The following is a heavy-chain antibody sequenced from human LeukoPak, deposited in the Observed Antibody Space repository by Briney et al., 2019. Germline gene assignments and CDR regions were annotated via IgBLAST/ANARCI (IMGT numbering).Heavy chain of an antibody. D-gene: IGHD7-27*01. CDR2: VNGRGATT. J-gene: IGHJ6*03. V-gene: IGHV3-23*01. CDR1: GFTFSDYA. Sequence: GGSLRLSCAASGFASGFTFSDYAVRWVRQAPGKGPEGVASVNGRGATTYYADSVRGRFTISRDSSKNTLYLQMISLGADDTAVYFCAKAPATGEGYYFYYMDVWGKGTTVTVSS. CDR3: AKAPATGEGYYFYYMDV.